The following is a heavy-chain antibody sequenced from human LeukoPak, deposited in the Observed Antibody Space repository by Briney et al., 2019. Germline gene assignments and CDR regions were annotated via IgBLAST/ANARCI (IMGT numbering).Heavy chain of an antibody. CDR1: GFTFSSYA. CDR2: ISGSGGST. J-gene: IGHJ1*01. V-gene: IGHV3-23*01. D-gene: IGHD2-21*02. CDR3: AKALVTAIIFFQH. Sequence: GGSLRLSCPASGFTFSSYAMSWVRQAPGKGLEWVSAISGSGGSTYYADSVKGRFTISGDNSKNTLYLQMNSLRAEDTAVYYCAKALVTAIIFFQHWGQGTLVTVSS.